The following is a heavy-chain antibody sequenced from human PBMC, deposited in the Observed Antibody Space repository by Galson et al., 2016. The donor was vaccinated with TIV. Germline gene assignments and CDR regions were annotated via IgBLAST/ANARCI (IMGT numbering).Heavy chain of an antibody. J-gene: IGHJ4*01. V-gene: IGHV1-2*04. CDR1: GYAFSAHY. CDR3: VTAWGVGATTSEGIF. Sequence: SVKVSCKASGYAFSAHYMHWVRQAPGQGLEWMGWINPLSGETNYAQKFQDWVIMTRDTSINTAYMDLTRLRFDDTAMYYCVTAWGVGATTSEGIFWGHGTLITVSA. CDR2: INPLSGET. D-gene: IGHD1-26*01.